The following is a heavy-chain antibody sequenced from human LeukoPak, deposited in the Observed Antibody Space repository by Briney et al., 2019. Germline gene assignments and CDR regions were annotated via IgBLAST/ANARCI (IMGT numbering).Heavy chain of an antibody. V-gene: IGHV3-23*01. D-gene: IGHD2-2*01. CDR2: ISGSGGST. J-gene: IGHJ4*02. Sequence: GGSLRLSCAASGFTFSSYAMSWVRQAPGKGLEWVSAISGSGGSTYYADSVKGRFTISRDNSKNTLYLQMNSPRAEDTAVYYCAKDGCSSTSCYSIDYWGQGTLVTVSS. CDR3: AKDGCSSTSCYSIDY. CDR1: GFTFSSYA.